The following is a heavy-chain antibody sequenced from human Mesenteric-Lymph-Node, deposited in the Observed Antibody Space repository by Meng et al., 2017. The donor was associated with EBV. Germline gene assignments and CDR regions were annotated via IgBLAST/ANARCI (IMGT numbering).Heavy chain of an antibody. Sequence: QITLKESGXTLVKXXXNLTLTCXVSGFSLGTSGVGVGWIRQPPGKALEWLALIYWDDDKRYSPSLKSRLTITKDTSKNQVVLTMTNMDPVDTATYYCAHRRYAVTTWGFDYSGRGTLGTVAS. D-gene: IGHD4-17*01. CDR2: IYWDDDK. CDR1: GFSLGTSGVG. CDR3: AHRRYAVTTWGFDY. J-gene: IGHJ4*02. V-gene: IGHV2-5*02.